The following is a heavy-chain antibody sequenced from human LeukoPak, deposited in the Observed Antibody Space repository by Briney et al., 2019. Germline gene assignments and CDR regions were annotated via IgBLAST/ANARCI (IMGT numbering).Heavy chain of an antibody. CDR1: GFTFNYYW. Sequence: GGSLRPSCAASGFTFNYYWMSWVRQTPGKGPEWLANIKPDGGEKYYVDSVRGRFTISRDNAKSSVHLQMNGLRAEDTAIYYCARDGHYFAMDVWGQGTTVTVSS. CDR3: ARDGHYFAMDV. J-gene: IGHJ6*02. CDR2: IKPDGGEK. V-gene: IGHV3-7*03.